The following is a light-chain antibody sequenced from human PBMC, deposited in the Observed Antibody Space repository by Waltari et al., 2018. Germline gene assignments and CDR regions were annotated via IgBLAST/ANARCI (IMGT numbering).Light chain of an antibody. CDR1: SNNVGSYA. J-gene: IGLJ3*02. CDR3: STWDDRLSAWV. Sequence: QSALPQEASVSGTVGQKVTLSCTGNSNNVGSYAVGWYQQISPGAPKTVMFGNSLPTGFPDHYSGTKSGTTATLTTSCLPPEDEADDSRSTWDDRLSAWVLGGGTKLTVV. CDR2: GNS. V-gene: IGLV1-44*01.